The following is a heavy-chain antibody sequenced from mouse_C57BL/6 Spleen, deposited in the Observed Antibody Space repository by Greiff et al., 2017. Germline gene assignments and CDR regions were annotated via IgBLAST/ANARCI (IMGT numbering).Heavy chain of an antibody. D-gene: IGHD2-1*01. CDR2: ISDGGSYT. V-gene: IGHV5-4*01. CDR3: ARDGNYVYYFDY. J-gene: IGHJ2*01. CDR1: GFTFSSYA. Sequence: DVQLVESGGGLVKPGGSLKLSCAASGFTFSSYAMSWVRQTPEKRLEWVATISDGGSYTYYPDNVKGRFTISRDNAKNNLYLQMSHLKSEDTAMYYCARDGNYVYYFDYWGQGTTLTVSS.